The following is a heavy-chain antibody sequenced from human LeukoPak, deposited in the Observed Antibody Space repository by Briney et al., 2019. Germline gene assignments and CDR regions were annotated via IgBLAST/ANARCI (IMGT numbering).Heavy chain of an antibody. CDR2: MNPNSGNT. V-gene: IGHV1-8*01. Sequence: ASVTVSFTASGYTFTSYDINWVRQAPGQGGEWMGWMNPNSGNTGYAQKFQGRVTMTRNTSISTAYMELSSLRSEDTAVYYCAIATAGSNYYYYYMDVWGKGTPVTVSS. D-gene: IGHD6-13*01. J-gene: IGHJ6*03. CDR3: AIATAGSNYYYYYMDV. CDR1: GYTFTSYD.